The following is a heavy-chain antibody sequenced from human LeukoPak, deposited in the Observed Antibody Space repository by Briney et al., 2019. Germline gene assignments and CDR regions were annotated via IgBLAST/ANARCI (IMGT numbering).Heavy chain of an antibody. CDR1: GFTFSSYS. J-gene: IGHJ4*02. V-gene: IGHV3-48*01. CDR2: ISSSSDAI. CDR3: ARNRPPLYYFDY. D-gene: IGHD1-14*01. Sequence: LSGGSLRLSCAASGFTFSSYSMNWVRQAPGKGLEWVSYISSSSDAIYYADSVKGRFTISRDNAKNSLYLQMNSLRAEDTAVYYCARNRPPLYYFDYCGQGTLVTVSS.